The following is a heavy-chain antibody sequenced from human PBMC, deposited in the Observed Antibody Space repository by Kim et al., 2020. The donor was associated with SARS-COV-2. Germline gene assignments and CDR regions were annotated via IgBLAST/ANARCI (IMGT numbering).Heavy chain of an antibody. CDR3: AKGRYSTLGWDSYYYGMDV. Sequence: GGSLRLSCAASGFTFISYGVHWVRQAPGKGLEWVAVISYDGSDKYYADSVKGRFTISRDNSKNTLYLQMSSLRAEDTAVYYCAKGRYSTLGWDSYYYGMDVWGQGTTVTVSS. D-gene: IGHD2-2*01. J-gene: IGHJ6*02. CDR1: GFTFISYG. CDR2: ISYDGSDK. V-gene: IGHV3-30*18.